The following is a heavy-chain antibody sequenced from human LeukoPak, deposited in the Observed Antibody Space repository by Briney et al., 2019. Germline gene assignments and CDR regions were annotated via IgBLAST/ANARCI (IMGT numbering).Heavy chain of an antibody. D-gene: IGHD1-26*01. Sequence: GGTPRLSCAASGITFTTYGMNWVRQAPGKGLEWVSGLSGGGGCTDYADSVKGRFTISRDNSENTLYMRMNSLRAEDTAVYYCARDAYSGSYQGKDTVMDVWGKGTTVTVSS. J-gene: IGHJ6*03. V-gene: IGHV3-23*01. CDR1: GITFTTYG. CDR2: LSGGGGCT. CDR3: ARDAYSGSYQGKDTVMDV.